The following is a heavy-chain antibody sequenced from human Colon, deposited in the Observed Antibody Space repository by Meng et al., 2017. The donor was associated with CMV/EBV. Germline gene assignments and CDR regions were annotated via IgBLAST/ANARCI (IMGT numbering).Heavy chain of an antibody. Sequence: QVESGEAGCGVKKPGASVEVSCQTSGYTFTNLCISWVRQAPGQGVEWMAYISPYNGDTNYAQRFQGRVALTTDTSTSTVYMELGSLTSDDTAMYYCARELARGGYWGQGTLVTVSS. V-gene: IGHV1-18*01. J-gene: IGHJ4*02. CDR1: GYTFTNLC. CDR3: ARELARGGY. CDR2: ISPYNGDT.